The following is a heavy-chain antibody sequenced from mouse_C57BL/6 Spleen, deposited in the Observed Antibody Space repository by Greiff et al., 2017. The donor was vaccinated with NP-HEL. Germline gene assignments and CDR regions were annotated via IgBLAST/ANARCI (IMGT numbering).Heavy chain of an antibody. CDR2: IYPGNSDT. CDR3: TRSLIYYEYDEYAMDY. J-gene: IGHJ4*01. CDR1: GYTFTSYW. V-gene: IGHV1-5*01. D-gene: IGHD2-4*01. Sequence: VHVKQSGPVLVRPGASVKMSCKTSGYTFTSYWMHWVKQRPGQLLEWIGAIYPGNSDTSYNQKFKGKATLTAVKSASTAYMELSSLTKEDSAVYYCTRSLIYYEYDEYAMDYWGQGTSVTVSS.